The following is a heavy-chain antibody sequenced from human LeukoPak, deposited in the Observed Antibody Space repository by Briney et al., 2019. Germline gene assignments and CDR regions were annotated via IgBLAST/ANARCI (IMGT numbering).Heavy chain of an antibody. V-gene: IGHV3-30*02. CDR2: IRYDGSNK. J-gene: IGHJ6*03. CDR3: AKLYEQLAYYYYYMDV. D-gene: IGHD6-6*01. Sequence: PGGSLRLYCAASGFTFSSYGMHWVRQAPGKGLEWVAFIRYDGSNKYYADSVKGRFTISRDNSKNTLYLQMNSLRAEDTAVYYCAKLYEQLAYYYYYMDVWGIGTTVTVSS. CDR1: GFTFSSYG.